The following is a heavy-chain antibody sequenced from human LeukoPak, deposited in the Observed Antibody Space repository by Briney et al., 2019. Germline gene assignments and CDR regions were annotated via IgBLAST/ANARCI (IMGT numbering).Heavy chain of an antibody. CDR1: GITVSGNH. CDR3: ARDYKGSGTFDY. V-gene: IGHV3-66*01. D-gene: IGHD6-13*01. J-gene: IGHJ4*02. CDR2: IYTGGST. Sequence: GGSLRLSCAASGITVSGNHMNWVRQAPGKGLEWVSVIYTGGSTYYADSVKGTFTISRDNSKNTLYLHMNSLRAEDTAVYYCARDYKGSGTFDYWGQGTLDTVSS.